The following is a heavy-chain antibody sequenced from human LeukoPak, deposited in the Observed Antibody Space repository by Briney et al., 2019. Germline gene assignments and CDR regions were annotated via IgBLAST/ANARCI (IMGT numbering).Heavy chain of an antibody. J-gene: IGHJ4*02. Sequence: GGSLRLSCAASGFSLSNYGLHWVRQGPGKGLKWLAVINYDGSNRYYADSVKGRFTISKDSSENTLYLQMNSLRAADTAMYYCARWGGTRQFYFDYWGQGTLATVSS. V-gene: IGHV3-33*01. CDR2: INYDGSNR. D-gene: IGHD3-16*01. CDR3: ARWGGTRQFYFDY. CDR1: GFSLSNYG.